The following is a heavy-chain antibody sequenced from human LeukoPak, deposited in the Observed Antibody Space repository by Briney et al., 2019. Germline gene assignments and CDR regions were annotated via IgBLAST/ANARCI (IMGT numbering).Heavy chain of an antibody. Sequence: PGGSLRLSCAASGFTFSSYSMNWVRQAPGKGREWVSSISSSSSYTYYADSVKGRFTISRDNAKNSLYLQMNSLRAEDTAVYYCARDLSYYDFWSGYYDYYYYMDVWGKGTTVTVSS. CDR2: ISSSSSYT. J-gene: IGHJ6*03. CDR3: ARDLSYYDFWSGYYDYYYYMDV. D-gene: IGHD3-3*01. CDR1: GFTFSSYS. V-gene: IGHV3-21*01.